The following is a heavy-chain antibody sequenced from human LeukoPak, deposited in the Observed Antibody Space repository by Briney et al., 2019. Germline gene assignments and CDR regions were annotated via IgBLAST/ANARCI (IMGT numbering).Heavy chain of an antibody. J-gene: IGHJ5*02. D-gene: IGHD2-2*01. CDR1: GDSISSRNYY. Sequence: PSETLSLTCTVSGDSISSRNYYWGWIRQPPGKGLEWIGSIHYSGSTYYNPSLKSRVTISVDTSKNQFSLKLSSVTAADTAVYYCARLYCSSTSCYDVYWFDPWGQGTLVTVSS. V-gene: IGHV4-39*07. CDR3: ARLYCSSTSCYDVYWFDP. CDR2: IHYSGST.